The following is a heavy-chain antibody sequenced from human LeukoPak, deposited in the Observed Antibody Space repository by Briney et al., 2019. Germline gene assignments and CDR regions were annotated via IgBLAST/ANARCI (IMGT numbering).Heavy chain of an antibody. Sequence: GGSLRLSCAASGFTFSSYNMNWVRQAPGKGLEWVSSITSSSSYIYYADSVKGRFTIPRDNAKNSLYLQMDSLRVEDTAEYYCARDPYSGNYGAYYYYYMDVWGKGTTVTVSS. J-gene: IGHJ6*03. V-gene: IGHV3-21*06. D-gene: IGHD1-26*01. CDR2: ITSSSSYI. CDR1: GFTFSSYN. CDR3: ARDPYSGNYGAYYYYYMDV.